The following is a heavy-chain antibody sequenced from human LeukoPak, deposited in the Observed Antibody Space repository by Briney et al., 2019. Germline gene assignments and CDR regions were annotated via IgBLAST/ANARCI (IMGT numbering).Heavy chain of an antibody. CDR1: GFTFTSSA. D-gene: IGHD4-17*01. CDR3: AAFSYYGDYNFDY. CDR2: IVVGSGNT. V-gene: IGHV1-58*02. J-gene: IGHJ4*02. Sequence: SVEVSCKASGFTFTSSAMQWVRQARGQRLEWIGWIVVGSGNTNYAQKFQERVTITRDMSTSTAYMELSSLRSEDTAVYYCAAFSYYGDYNFDYWGQGTLVTVSS.